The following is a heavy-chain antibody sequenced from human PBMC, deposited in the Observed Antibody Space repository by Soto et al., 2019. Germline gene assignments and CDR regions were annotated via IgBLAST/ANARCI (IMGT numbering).Heavy chain of an antibody. Sequence: SETLSLTCTVSGDSISTYYWTWIRQPPGKGLEWIGYIYNSATTKYNPSLKSRVTISVDTSKNQFSLKLSSVTTADTAVYYCARGRFDFIWGTPAPYLDYWGRGALVTVS. CDR3: ARGRFDFIWGTPAPYLDY. CDR2: IYNSATT. D-gene: IGHD3-16*01. CDR1: GDSISTYY. J-gene: IGHJ4*02. V-gene: IGHV4-59*01.